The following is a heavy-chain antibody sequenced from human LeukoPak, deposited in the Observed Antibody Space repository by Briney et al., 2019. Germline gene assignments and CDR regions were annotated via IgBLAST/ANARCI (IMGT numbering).Heavy chain of an antibody. Sequence: PGGSLRLSCAASGFTFSSYAMHWVRQAPGKGLEWVAVISYDGSNKNYADSVKGRFTISRDNSKNTLYLQMNSLRAEDTAVYYCARASWLKLPNFDYWGQGTLVTVSS. CDR1: GFTFSSYA. D-gene: IGHD5-24*01. CDR2: ISYDGSNK. CDR3: ARASWLKLPNFDY. V-gene: IGHV3-30*04. J-gene: IGHJ4*02.